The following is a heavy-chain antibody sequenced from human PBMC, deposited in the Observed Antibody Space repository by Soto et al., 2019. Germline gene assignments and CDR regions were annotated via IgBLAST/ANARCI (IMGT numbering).Heavy chain of an antibody. CDR3: ASVVVTAKAFDI. Sequence: GSLRLSCAASGFTFSSYEMNWVRQAPGKGLEWVSYISSSGSTIYYADSVKGRFTISRDNAKNSLYLQMNSLRAEDTAVYYCASVVVTAKAFDIWGQGTMVTVSS. CDR1: GFTFSSYE. D-gene: IGHD2-21*02. CDR2: ISSSGSTI. V-gene: IGHV3-48*03. J-gene: IGHJ3*02.